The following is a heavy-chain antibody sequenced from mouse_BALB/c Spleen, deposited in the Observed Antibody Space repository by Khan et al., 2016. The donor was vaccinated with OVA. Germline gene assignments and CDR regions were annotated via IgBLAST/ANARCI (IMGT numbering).Heavy chain of an antibody. CDR1: GYTFKTYY. J-gene: IGHJ4*01. D-gene: IGHD2-4*01. CDR3: ARDDYFVGDAMDY. V-gene: IGHV1S56*01. Sequence: QVQLQQSGPELVKPGASVRISCKASGYTFKTYYIHWVKQRPGQGLEWIGWIYPGNVNTNYNERFRDKATLTADKSSSTAYMHLSSLTSEDSAVYFCARDDYFVGDAMDYWGQGSSVTVSS. CDR2: IYPGNVNT.